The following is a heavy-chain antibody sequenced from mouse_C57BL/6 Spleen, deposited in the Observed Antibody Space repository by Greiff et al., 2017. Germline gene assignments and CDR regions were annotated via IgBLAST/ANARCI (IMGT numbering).Heavy chain of an antibody. V-gene: IGHV5-4*03. Sequence: EVKLVESGGGLVKPGGSLKLSCAASGFTFSSYAMSWVRQTPGKRLEWVATISDGGSYTYYPENVKGRFTIAKNNAKNNLYLQMSHLKSEDTAMYYGARSSVRGYYFDYWGQGTTLTVSS. J-gene: IGHJ2*01. CDR2: ISDGGSYT. CDR3: ARSSVRGYYFDY. D-gene: IGHD6-1*01. CDR1: GFTFSSYA.